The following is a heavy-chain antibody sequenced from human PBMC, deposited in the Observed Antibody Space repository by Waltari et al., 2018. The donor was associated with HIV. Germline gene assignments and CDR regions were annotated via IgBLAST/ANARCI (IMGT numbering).Heavy chain of an antibody. CDR3: ARQVGETDY. V-gene: IGHV4-39*01. Sequence: QLQLQESGPGLVKPSQTLSLTCTVSGGSISSSSYYWGWIRQPPGKGLEWIGSIYYSGSTYYNPSLKSRVTMSVDTSKNQFSLKLSSVTAADTAVYYCARQVGETDYWGQGVLVTVSS. CDR2: IYYSGST. D-gene: IGHD1-26*01. J-gene: IGHJ4*02. CDR1: GGSISSSSYY.